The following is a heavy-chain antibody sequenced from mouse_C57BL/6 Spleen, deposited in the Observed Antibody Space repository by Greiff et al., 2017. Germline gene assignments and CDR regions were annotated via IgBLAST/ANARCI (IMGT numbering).Heavy chain of an antibody. Sequence: EVKLQQSGPVLVKPGASVKMSCKASGYTFTDYYMNWVKQSHGKSLEWIGVINPYNGGTSYNQKFKGKATLTVDKSSSTAYMELNSLTSEDSAVYYCARGGYGNYPHFDYWGQGTTLTVSS. CDR3: ARGGYGNYPHFDY. D-gene: IGHD2-1*01. CDR1: GYTFTDYY. V-gene: IGHV1-19*01. J-gene: IGHJ2*01. CDR2: INPYNGGT.